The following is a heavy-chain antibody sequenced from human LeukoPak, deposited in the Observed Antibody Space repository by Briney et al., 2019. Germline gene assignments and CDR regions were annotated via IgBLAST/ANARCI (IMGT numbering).Heavy chain of an antibody. CDR1: GFTCSSYG. Sequence: GGTLRLSCAASGFTCSSYGMSWVRQAPGKGLEWVSAISGSGGSTYYADSVKGRFTISRDNSKNTLYLQMNSLRAEDTAVYYCAKGHDYPHFDPWGQGTLVTVSS. J-gene: IGHJ5*02. CDR3: AKGHDYPHFDP. CDR2: ISGSGGST. D-gene: IGHD4-11*01. V-gene: IGHV3-23*01.